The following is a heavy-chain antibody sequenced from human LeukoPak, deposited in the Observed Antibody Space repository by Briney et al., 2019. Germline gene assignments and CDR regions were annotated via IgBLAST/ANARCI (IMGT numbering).Heavy chain of an antibody. CDR1: GYSFTSYW. CDR2: IYPGDSDT. Sequence: GESLKISCKGSGYSFTSYWIGWVRQMPGKGLEWMGIIYPGDSDTRYSPSFQGQVTISADKSISTAYLQWSSLKASDTAMYYCARHNPHSDTAMEHWGQGTLVTVSS. CDR3: ARHNPHSDTAMEH. J-gene: IGHJ4*02. D-gene: IGHD5-18*01. V-gene: IGHV5-51*01.